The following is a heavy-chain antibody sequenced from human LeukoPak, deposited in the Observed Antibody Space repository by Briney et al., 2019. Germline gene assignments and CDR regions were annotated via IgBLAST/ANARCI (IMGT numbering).Heavy chain of an antibody. CDR3: AKDSYDILTGYIPLRY. V-gene: IGHV3-30*18. CDR2: ISYDGSNK. J-gene: IGHJ4*02. Sequence: PGGSLRLSCAASGFTFSNYAMNWVRQAPGKGLEWVAVISYDGSNKYYADSVKGRFTISRDNSKNTLYLQMNSLRAEDTAVYYCAKDSYDILTGYIPLRYWGQGTLVTVSS. D-gene: IGHD3-9*01. CDR1: GFTFSNYA.